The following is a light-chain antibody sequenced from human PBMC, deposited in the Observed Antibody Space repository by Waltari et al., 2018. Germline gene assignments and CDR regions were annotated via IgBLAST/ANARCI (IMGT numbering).Light chain of an antibody. V-gene: IGKV1-5*03. J-gene: IGKJ4*01. Sequence: DILMTQSPSTLSASVGDRVPITCRASQSISNWLAWYQQKPGKAPKLLIYKASTLESGVPSRFSGSGSGTEFTLTISSLQPDDFATYYCQQYNSYSLLTFGGGTKVEIK. CDR3: QQYNSYSLLT. CDR1: QSISNW. CDR2: KAS.